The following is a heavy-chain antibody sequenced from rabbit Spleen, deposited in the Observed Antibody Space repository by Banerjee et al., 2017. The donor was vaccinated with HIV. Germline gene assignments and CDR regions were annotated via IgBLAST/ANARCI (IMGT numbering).Heavy chain of an antibody. V-gene: IGHV1S7*01. Sequence: QLVESRGGLVQPGGSLKLSCKASGFTLSSYYMNWVRQAPGKGLEWIGYIDPVFGITYYANWVNGRFSISRENAQNTVSLQMTSLTAADTATYFCARDGAGGSYFALWGQGTLVTVS. CDR3: ARDGAGGSYFAL. D-gene: IGHD8-1*01. CDR2: IDPVFGIT. CDR1: GFTLSSYY. J-gene: IGHJ4*01.